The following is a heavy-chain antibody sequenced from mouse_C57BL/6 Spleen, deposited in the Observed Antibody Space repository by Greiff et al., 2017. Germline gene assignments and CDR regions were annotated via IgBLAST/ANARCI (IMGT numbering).Heavy chain of an antibody. CDR1: GYTFTSYW. V-gene: IGHV1-50*01. J-gene: IGHJ3*01. CDR2: IDPSDSYT. CDR3: ARRGPAWFAY. Sequence: VKLMESGAELVKPGASVKLSCKASGYTFTSYWMQWVKQRPGQGLEWIGEIDPSDSYTNYNQKFKGKATLTVDTSSSTAYMQLSSLTSEDSAVYYCARRGPAWFAYWGQGTLVTVSA.